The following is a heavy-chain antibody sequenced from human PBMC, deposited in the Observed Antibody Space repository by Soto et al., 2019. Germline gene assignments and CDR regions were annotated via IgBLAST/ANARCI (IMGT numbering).Heavy chain of an antibody. J-gene: IGHJ4*02. CDR3: AKRRCAGGHFDY. CDR2: VSIGGST. D-gene: IGHD2-8*02. CDR1: GFTFSSYA. V-gene: IGHV3-23*01. Sequence: DVQLLESGGGLVQPEGSLRLSCAASGFTFSSYAMGWVRQGPGKGLEWVAVVSIGGSTHYADSVRGRCTISSDNSKNTLSLQMNSLTAEDTAVYVCAKRRCAGGHFDYWGQGALVTVSS.